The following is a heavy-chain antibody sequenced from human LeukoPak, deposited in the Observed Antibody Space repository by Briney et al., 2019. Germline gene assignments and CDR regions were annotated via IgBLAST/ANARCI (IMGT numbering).Heavy chain of an antibody. V-gene: IGHV3-30*02. CDR2: IQNDGSKK. CDR3: ARDLPPWAGDY. CDR1: GFSFCSYC. Sequence: GGSLRLSCAASGFSFCSYCMHRVRQAPGKGLEWVAFIQNDGSKKYYADYVKGLFTISRDNSKNTLDLQMNNLRAEDTALYYCARDLPPWAGDYWGQGALVTVSS. J-gene: IGHJ4*02.